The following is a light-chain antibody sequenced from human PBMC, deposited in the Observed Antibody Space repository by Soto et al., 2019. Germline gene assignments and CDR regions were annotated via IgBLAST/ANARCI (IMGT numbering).Light chain of an antibody. Sequence: DIQMTQSPSSLSASVGDRVTITCRASQGISNYLAWYQQIPGKVPKLLIYAASTLQSGVPSRFSGSGSGTDFTLTISSLQPEDVATYYRQKYTNVPAFGGGTKVEIK. V-gene: IGKV1-27*01. CDR2: AAS. J-gene: IGKJ4*01. CDR1: QGISNY. CDR3: QKYTNVPA.